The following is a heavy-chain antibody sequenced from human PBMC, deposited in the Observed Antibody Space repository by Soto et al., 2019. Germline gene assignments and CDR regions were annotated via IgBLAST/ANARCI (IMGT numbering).Heavy chain of an antibody. J-gene: IGHJ4*02. D-gene: IGHD3-16*01. V-gene: IGHV3-7*01. Sequence: EVQLVESGGGLVQPGGSLRISCKGSGFSFSSYWMSWVRQAPGKGLEWVASIKQDESEKYYVDSVKGRFTISRDNVDCSVFLHMNRLSAEDTAVYFCVRDVGFDYVNWGQGTLVTVSS. CDR3: VRDVGFDYVN. CDR2: IKQDESEK. CDR1: GFSFSSYW.